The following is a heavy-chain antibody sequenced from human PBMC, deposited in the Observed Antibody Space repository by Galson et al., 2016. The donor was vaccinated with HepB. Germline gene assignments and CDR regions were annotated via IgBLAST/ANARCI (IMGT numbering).Heavy chain of an antibody. CDR2: IHLRGRT. CDR3: ARGDWSVYFDWYYYYMDV. CDR1: GGSFSDYY. D-gene: IGHD3-9*01. J-gene: IGHJ6*03. Sequence: SETLSLTCAIYGGSFSDYYWTWIRQPPGKGLEWIGEIHLRGRTNYNPSLKSRVTISVDTSKNQFSLKLNSVTAADTAVYFCARGDWSVYFDWYYYYMDVWGKGTTVTISS. V-gene: IGHV4-34*01.